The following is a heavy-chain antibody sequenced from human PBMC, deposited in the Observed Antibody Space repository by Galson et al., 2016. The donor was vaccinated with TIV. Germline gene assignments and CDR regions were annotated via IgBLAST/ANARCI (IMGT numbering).Heavy chain of an antibody. CDR3: ARDGEGGFDY. D-gene: IGHD3-10*01. CDR2: IKQDGSEK. CDR1: GFTFSTYA. J-gene: IGHJ4*02. Sequence: SLRLSCAASGFTFSTYAMTWVRQAPGKGLEWVANIKQDGSEKHYVDSVKGRFTISRDNAENSVNLQMNSLRAEDTAVYYCARDGEGGFDYWGQGTLVTVSS. V-gene: IGHV3-7*01.